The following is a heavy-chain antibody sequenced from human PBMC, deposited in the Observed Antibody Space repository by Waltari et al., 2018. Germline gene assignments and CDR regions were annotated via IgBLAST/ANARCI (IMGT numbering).Heavy chain of an antibody. D-gene: IGHD5-12*01. CDR2: IIPSCGTA. J-gene: IGHJ3*02. CDR1: GGTFRSYA. Sequence: VQLVKSGAAVKQHRSSVKVSCKASGGTFRSYAISWVRQAPGQELEWMGRIIPSCGTANYAQKFQGRVTITSDKSTSTAYMKLSSLRSEDTAAYYCARALYGYASAFDIWGQGTMVTVSS. CDR3: ARALYGYASAFDI. V-gene: IGHV1-69*08.